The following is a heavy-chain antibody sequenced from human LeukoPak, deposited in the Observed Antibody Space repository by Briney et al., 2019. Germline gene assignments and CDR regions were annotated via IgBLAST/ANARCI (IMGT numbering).Heavy chain of an antibody. CDR2: INPNSGGT. CDR3: ARDYDFWSGYFLNHNWFDP. D-gene: IGHD3-3*01. CDR1: GYTFTGYY. J-gene: IGHJ5*02. Sequence: ASVKVSCKTSGYTFTGYYMHWVRQAPGQGLEWMGWINPNSGGTNYAQKFQGRVTMTRDTSISTAYMELSRLRSEDTAVYYCARDYDFWSGYFLNHNWFDPWGQGTLVTVSS. V-gene: IGHV1-2*02.